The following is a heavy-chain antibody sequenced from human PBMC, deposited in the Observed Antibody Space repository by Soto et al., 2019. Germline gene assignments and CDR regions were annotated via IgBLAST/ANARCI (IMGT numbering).Heavy chain of an antibody. J-gene: IGHJ6*02. CDR2: IYTSGST. D-gene: IGHD6-19*01. V-gene: IGHV4-4*07. Sequence: SETLSLTCTVSGGSISSYYWSWIRQPAGKGLEWIGCIYTSGSTNYNPSLKSRVTMSVDTSKNQFSLKLSSVTAADTAVYYCARDLGIAVAGTRYYYYGMDVWGQGTTVTVSS. CDR1: GGSISSYY. CDR3: ARDLGIAVAGTRYYYYGMDV.